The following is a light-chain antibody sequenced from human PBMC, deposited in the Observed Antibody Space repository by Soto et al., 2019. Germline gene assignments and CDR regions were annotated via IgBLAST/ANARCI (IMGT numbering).Light chain of an antibody. CDR2: DVT. CDR1: SSDIGGYNY. Sequence: QSVLTQPASVSGSPGQSITISCTGTSSDIGGYNYVSWYQQHPGKAPKLMIYDVTKRPSGVRDRFSASKSGNTASLTISGLQAEDEADYYCCSYAGSYTYVFGTGTKLTVL. CDR3: CSYAGSYTYV. J-gene: IGLJ1*01. V-gene: IGLV2-11*01.